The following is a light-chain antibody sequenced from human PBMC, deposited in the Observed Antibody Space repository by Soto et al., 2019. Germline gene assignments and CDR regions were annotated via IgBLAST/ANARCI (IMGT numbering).Light chain of an antibody. CDR3: QQYNSWPQT. J-gene: IGKJ1*01. V-gene: IGKV3-15*01. CDR2: GAS. CDR1: QTISNK. Sequence: EMVLTQSPATLSLSPGERVPLSCRASQTISNKFAWYQQKPGQAPRLLIYGASTRAADIPARFSGSGSGTEFTLTISSLQPEDFAEYYCQQYNSWPQTFGQGTKVDIK.